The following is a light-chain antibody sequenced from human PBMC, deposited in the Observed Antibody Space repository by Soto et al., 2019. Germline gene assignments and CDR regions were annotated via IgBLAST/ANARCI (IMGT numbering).Light chain of an antibody. CDR1: QSVTSN. CDR2: GAS. CDR3: QQYGSSPWT. V-gene: IGKV3-15*01. J-gene: IGKJ1*01. Sequence: EIVMTQSPATLSVSPGERVTFSCRASQSVTSNLAWYQHKPGQAPRLLIYGASTGATGIPARFSGSGSGTDFTLIISRLEPEDFAVYHCQQYGSSPWTFGQGTKVDIK.